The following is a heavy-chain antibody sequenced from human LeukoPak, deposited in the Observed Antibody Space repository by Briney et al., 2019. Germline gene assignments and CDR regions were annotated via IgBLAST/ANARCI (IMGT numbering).Heavy chain of an antibody. CDR1: GYTFTDYY. V-gene: IGHV1-8*03. D-gene: IGHD3-3*01. Sequence: ASVKVSCKASGYTFTDYYIHWVRQATGQGLEWMGWMNPNSANTGYAQKFQGRVTITRNTSISTTYMELSSLRAEDTAVYYCARDGVAPHCFDYWGQGTLVTVSS. CDR2: MNPNSANT. J-gene: IGHJ4*02. CDR3: ARDGVAPHCFDY.